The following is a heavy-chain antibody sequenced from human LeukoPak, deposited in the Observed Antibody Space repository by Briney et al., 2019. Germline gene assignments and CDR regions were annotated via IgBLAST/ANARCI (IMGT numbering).Heavy chain of an antibody. CDR1: GFTFGDYA. Sequence: GGSLRLSCTASGFTFGDYALIWFRQAPGKGLEWVGFIRSIHYGGTTEYAASVKGRFTISRDDSKSIAYLQMNSLKTEDTAVYFCSRDQTPYYWGQGTLVTVSS. V-gene: IGHV3-49*03. J-gene: IGHJ4*02. CDR3: SRDQTPYY. CDR2: IRSIHYGGTT.